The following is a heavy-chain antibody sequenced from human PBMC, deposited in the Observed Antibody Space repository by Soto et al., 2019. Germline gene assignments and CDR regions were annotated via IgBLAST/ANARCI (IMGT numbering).Heavy chain of an antibody. CDR3: ARHQYRGYDETDYYGMDV. Sequence: KGLEWMGRIDPSDSYTNYSPSFQGHVTISADKSISTAYLQWSSLKASDTAMYYCARHQYRGYDETDYYGMDVWGKGTTVTV. D-gene: IGHD5-12*01. V-gene: IGHV5-10-1*01. CDR2: IDPSDSYT. J-gene: IGHJ6*04.